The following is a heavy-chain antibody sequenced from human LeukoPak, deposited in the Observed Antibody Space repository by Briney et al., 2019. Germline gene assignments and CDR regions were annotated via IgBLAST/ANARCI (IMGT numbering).Heavy chain of an antibody. D-gene: IGHD6-13*01. CDR3: ARDPEAASLEVPRYYYGMDV. V-gene: IGHV1-18*01. CDR1: GYTFTSYG. CDR2: ISAYNGNT. Sequence: GASVKVSCKASGYTFTSYGISWVRQAPGQGLEWMGWISAYNGNTNYAQKLQGRVTMTTDTSTSTAYMELRSLRSDDTAVYYCARDPEAASLEVPRYYYGMDVWGQGTTVTVSS. J-gene: IGHJ6*02.